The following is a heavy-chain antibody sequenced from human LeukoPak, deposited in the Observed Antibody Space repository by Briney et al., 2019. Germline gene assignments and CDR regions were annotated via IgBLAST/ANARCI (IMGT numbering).Heavy chain of an antibody. CDR3: ARDGRGAAAADDPLDI. J-gene: IGHJ3*02. CDR2: IIPIFGTA. Sequence: SVKVSCKASGGTFSSYAISWVRQAPGQGLEWMGGIIPIFGTANYAQKFQGRVTITADESTSTAYMELSSLRSEDTAVYYCARDGRGAAAADDPLDIWGQGTTVTVSS. V-gene: IGHV1-69*13. D-gene: IGHD6-13*01. CDR1: GGTFSSYA.